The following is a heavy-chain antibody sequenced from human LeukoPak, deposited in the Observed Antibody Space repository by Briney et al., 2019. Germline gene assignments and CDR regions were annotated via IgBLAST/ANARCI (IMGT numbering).Heavy chain of an antibody. CDR2: IYSGGSI. CDR3: ARELYYYDSSGYYRYFDY. V-gene: IGHV3-66*02. CDR1: GFTVSSNY. D-gene: IGHD3-22*01. J-gene: IGHJ4*02. Sequence: GGSLRLSCAASGFTVSSNYMSWVRQAPGKGLEWVSVIYSGGSIYYADSVKGRFTISRDNSKNTLYLQMNSLRAEDTAVYYCARELYYYDSSGYYRYFDYWGQGTLVTVSS.